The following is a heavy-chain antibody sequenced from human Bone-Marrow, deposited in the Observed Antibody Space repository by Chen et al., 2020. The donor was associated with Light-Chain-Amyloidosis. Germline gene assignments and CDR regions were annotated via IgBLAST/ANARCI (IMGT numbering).Heavy chain of an antibody. J-gene: IGHJ3*02. CDR3: AKDISYDDILPDYPADAFDI. CDR1: GSAFSSYA. Sequence: EVQLVESGGGLLQRGGSLRLSCAASGSAFSSYAMSWVRQAPGKGLEWVAGISGGGGRRYYGDSGEGRITISRDNCKNTVYVKMKGRGAEDTAVYYCAKDISYDDILPDYPADAFDIWGQGTMVTVSS. CDR2: ISGGGGRR. V-gene: IGHV3-23*04. D-gene: IGHD3-9*01.